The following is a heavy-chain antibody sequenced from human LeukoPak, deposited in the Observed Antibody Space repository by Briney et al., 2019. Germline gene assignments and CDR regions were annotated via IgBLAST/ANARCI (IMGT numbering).Heavy chain of an antibody. V-gene: IGHV4-30-2*01. CDR1: GGSISSGGYY. J-gene: IGHJ5*02. Sequence: PSETLSLTCTVSGGSISSGGYYWSWIRQPPGKGLEWIGYIYHSGSTYYNPSLKSRVTISVDRSKNQFSLKLSSVTAADTAVYYCARVTMVRANIQNNWFDPWGQGTLVTVSS. CDR2: IYHSGST. D-gene: IGHD3-10*01. CDR3: ARVTMVRANIQNNWFDP.